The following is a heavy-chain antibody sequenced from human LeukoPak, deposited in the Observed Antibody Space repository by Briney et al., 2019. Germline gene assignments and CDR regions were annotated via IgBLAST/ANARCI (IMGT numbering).Heavy chain of an antibody. J-gene: IGHJ3*02. Sequence: GGSLRLSCAASGFTFSSYAMHWVRQAPGKGLVYVSAISSNGGSTYYANSVKGRFTISRDNSKNTLYLQMGSLRAEDMAVYYCARVGSWDAFDIWGQGTMVTVSS. D-gene: IGHD1-26*01. CDR2: ISSNGGST. CDR1: GFTFSSYA. V-gene: IGHV3-64*01. CDR3: ARVGSWDAFDI.